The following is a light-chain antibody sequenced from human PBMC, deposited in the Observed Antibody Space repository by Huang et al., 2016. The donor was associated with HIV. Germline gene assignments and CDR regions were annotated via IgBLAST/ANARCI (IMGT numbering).Light chain of an antibody. CDR1: PSVSSN. CDR2: GAS. Sequence: EIVMTQSPATLSVSPGERATLSCRASPSVSSNLAWYQQKPGQAPRLLIYGASTRATDIPARFSGSGSGTEFTLTFSSLQSEDFAVYYCQQYNDWPPTFGQGTKVEIK. CDR3: QQYNDWPPT. V-gene: IGKV3-15*01. J-gene: IGKJ1*01.